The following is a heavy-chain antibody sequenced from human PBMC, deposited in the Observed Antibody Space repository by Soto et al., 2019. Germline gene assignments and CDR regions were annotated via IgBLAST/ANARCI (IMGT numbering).Heavy chain of an antibody. V-gene: IGHV1-3*01. Sequence: QVQLVQSGAEVKKPGASVKVSCKASGYTFSSYAMYWVRQAPGQRLEWMGWINAGNGNTKYSQKLQGRVTITRDTSASTAYMELSSLRSVDTAVYYCARDLGFGLSDYWGQATLVTVSS. CDR2: INAGNGNT. J-gene: IGHJ4*02. CDR3: ARDLGFGLSDY. CDR1: GYTFSSYA. D-gene: IGHD3-10*01.